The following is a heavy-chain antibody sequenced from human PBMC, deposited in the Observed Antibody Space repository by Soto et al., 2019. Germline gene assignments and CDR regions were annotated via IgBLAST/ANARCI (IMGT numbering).Heavy chain of an antibody. CDR2: LIHGGST. Sequence: PSETLSLTCAIYNSSLGAFHWTWLRQPPGKGLEWIGELIHGGSTNYNPSLKSRVTFSLDTSKSQFSLHVMSVTAADTAVYYCARSPLSYDYVRQTWREVGDSFDVWGRGTSVT. J-gene: IGHJ3*01. CDR1: NSSLGAFH. V-gene: IGHV4-34*12. CDR3: ARSPLSYDYVRQTWREVGDSFDV. D-gene: IGHD3-10*02.